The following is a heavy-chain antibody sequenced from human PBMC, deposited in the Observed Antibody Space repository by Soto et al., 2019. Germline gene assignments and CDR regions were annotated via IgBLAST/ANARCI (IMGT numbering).Heavy chain of an antibody. V-gene: IGHV3-30-3*01. CDR3: ARDSGLYFGSGSHGNFDC. CDR2: ISYDGSNK. CDR1: GFTFSSYA. J-gene: IGHJ4*02. D-gene: IGHD3-10*01. Sequence: GGSLRLSCAASGFTFSSYAMHWVRQAPGKGLEWVAVISYDGSNKYYADSVKGRFTISRDNSKNTLYLQMNSLRAEDTAVYYCARDSGLYFGSGSHGNFDCWGQGTLVTVSS.